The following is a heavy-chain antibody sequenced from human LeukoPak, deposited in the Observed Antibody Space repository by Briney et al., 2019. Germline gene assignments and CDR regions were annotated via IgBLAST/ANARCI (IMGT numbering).Heavy chain of an antibody. CDR1: GFIFSTYS. D-gene: IGHD3-16*01. CDR2: ISGSGGST. CDR3: AKDGVVTITFDY. V-gene: IGHV3-23*02. J-gene: IGHJ4*02. Sequence: GGSLRLSCAASGFIFSTYSMNWARQAPGKGLEWVSVISGSGGSTYYGDSVKGRFTISRDNSKNTLYLQMNSLRAEDTAVYYCAKDGVVTITFDYWGQGTLVTVSS.